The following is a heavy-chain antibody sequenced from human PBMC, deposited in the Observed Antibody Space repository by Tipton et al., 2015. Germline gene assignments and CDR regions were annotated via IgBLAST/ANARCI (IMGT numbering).Heavy chain of an antibody. J-gene: IGHJ6*02. V-gene: IGHV4-34*01. Sequence: TLSLTCSLSGGSFYTYYGTWIRQPPGQGLEWIGEIYHSGTTNYNPSLRGRFTISLRTSTNQLSLKVDSVTAADTAIYYCARGGSPIIEMAYHHYGLDVWGQGTTVTVSS. D-gene: IGHD5-24*01. CDR1: GGSFYTYY. CDR2: IYHSGTT. CDR3: ARGGSPIIEMAYHHYGLDV.